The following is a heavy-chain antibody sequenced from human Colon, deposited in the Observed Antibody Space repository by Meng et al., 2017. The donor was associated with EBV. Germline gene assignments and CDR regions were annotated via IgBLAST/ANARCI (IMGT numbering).Heavy chain of an antibody. D-gene: IGHD4-17*01. CDR1: GGSISSGNHY. CDR3: ASLYGDSSVWYLDL. J-gene: IGHJ2*01. Sequence: QGQRQESGPGLVKSSQTLSLTCTVSGGSISSGNHYWSWIRQHPGKGLEYIGYIYYSGSTYYNPSLKSRVIISVDTSKNQFSLRLNSVTAADTAVYYCASLYGDSSVWYLDLWGRGTLVTVSS. CDR2: IYYSGST. V-gene: IGHV4-31*03.